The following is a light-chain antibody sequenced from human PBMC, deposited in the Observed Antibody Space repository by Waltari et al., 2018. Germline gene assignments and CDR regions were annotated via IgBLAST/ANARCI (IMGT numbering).Light chain of an antibody. V-gene: IGKV4-1*01. Sequence: DIVMTQSPDSLSLSLGDRATINCKSSQTISYNSNNKNYLSWYQQKPGQPPKLLIYWASTRDAGVPDRFSGSGSGTDCTLAISSLHGEDVAVYYCQQYYSGLTCGGGTRVEIE. CDR1: QTISYNSNNKNY. J-gene: IGKJ4*01. CDR2: WAS. CDR3: QQYYSGLT.